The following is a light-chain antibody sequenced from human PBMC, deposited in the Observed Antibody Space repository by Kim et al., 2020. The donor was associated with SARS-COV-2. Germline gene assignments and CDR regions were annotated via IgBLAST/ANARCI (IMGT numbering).Light chain of an antibody. J-gene: IGLJ1*01. CDR2: QDS. CDR3: QAWDSSTVV. CDR1: QLGDKY. Sequence: SYELTQPPSVSVSPGQTASIPCSGDQLGDKYACWYQQKPGQSPVLVIYQDSKRPSGIPERFSGSNSGNTATLTISGTQAMDEADYYCQAWDSSTVVFGTG. V-gene: IGLV3-1*01.